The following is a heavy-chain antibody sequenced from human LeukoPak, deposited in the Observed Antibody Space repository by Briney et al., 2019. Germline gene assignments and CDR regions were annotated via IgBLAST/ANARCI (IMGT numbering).Heavy chain of an antibody. D-gene: IGHD7-27*01. J-gene: IGHJ6*02. CDR1: GYSISSGYY. Sequence: PSETLSLTCTVSGYSISSGYYWGWIRQPPGKGLEWIGSIYHSGSTYYNPSLKSRVTISEDTPKNQFYLKLTPATAADTAVYYCARNWGAAGWDNYNGMDVRGQGTTVIVSS. CDR3: ARNWGAAGWDNYNGMDV. CDR2: IYHSGST. V-gene: IGHV4-38-2*02.